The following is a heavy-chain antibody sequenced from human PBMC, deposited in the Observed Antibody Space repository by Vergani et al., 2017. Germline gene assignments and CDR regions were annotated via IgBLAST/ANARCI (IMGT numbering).Heavy chain of an antibody. V-gene: IGHV4-34*01. J-gene: IGHJ3*02. CDR3: ARAWTAASDASDI. Sequence: QVQLQQWGAGLLKPSETLSLTCAVYGGSFSGYYWSWIRQPPGKGLEWIGEINHSGSTNYNPSLKSRVTISVDTSKNQFSLKLSSVTAADTAVYYCARAWTAASDASDIWGQGTMVTVSS. CDR1: GGSFSGYY. D-gene: IGHD2-2*01. CDR2: INHSGST.